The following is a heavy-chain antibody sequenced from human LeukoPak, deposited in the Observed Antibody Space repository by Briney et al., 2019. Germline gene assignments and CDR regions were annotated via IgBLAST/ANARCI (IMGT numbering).Heavy chain of an antibody. V-gene: IGHV3-74*01. J-gene: IGHJ4*02. D-gene: IGHD5-18*01. CDR2: INSDGTIT. CDR1: GFTFDDYA. Sequence: GGSLRLSCAASGFTFDDYAMHWVRQAPGKGLVWVSRINSDGTITGYADSVKGRFTISRDNAKNTLYLQMNSLGAEDTAVYYCVREGNNYGFDYWGQGTLVTVSS. CDR3: VREGNNYGFDY.